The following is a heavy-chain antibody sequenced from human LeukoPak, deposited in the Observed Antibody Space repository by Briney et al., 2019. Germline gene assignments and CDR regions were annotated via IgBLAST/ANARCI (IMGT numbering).Heavy chain of an antibody. D-gene: IGHD5-24*01. Sequence: SGGSLRLSCAASGFTFSSYAMSWVRQAPGKGLEWVSAISGSGGSTYYADSVKGRLTISRDNSKNTLYLQMNSLRAEDTAVYYCAKAEVEMATISNFDYWGQGTLVTVSS. J-gene: IGHJ4*02. CDR3: AKAEVEMATISNFDY. CDR1: GFTFSSYA. V-gene: IGHV3-23*01. CDR2: ISGSGGST.